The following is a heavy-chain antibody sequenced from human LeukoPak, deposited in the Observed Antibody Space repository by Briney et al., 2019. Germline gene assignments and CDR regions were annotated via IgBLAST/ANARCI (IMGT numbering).Heavy chain of an antibody. J-gene: IGHJ4*02. CDR1: GFTFSSYL. CDR3: ARSRGLDF. V-gene: IGHV3-7*05. Sequence: SGGSLRLSCAASGFTFSSYLVSWVRQPPGKGLEWVANIKQDGSEKYYVDSVKGRFTISRDNAKNLLYLQMNSLRAEDTAVYYCARSRGLDFWGQGTLVTVSS. CDR2: IKQDGSEK.